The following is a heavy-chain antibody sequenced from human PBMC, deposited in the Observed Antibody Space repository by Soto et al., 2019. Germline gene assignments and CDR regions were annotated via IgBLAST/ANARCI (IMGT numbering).Heavy chain of an antibody. CDR2: IYHSGST. D-gene: IGHD5-18*01. CDR3: ARDAVDTAMGNYWYFDL. V-gene: IGHV4-4*02. Sequence: QVQLQESGPGLVKPSGTLSLTCAVSGGSISSSNWWSWVHQPPGKGLEWIGEIYHSGSTNYNPSLKSRVTISVDKSKNQFSLKLSSVTAADTAVYYCARDAVDTAMGNYWYFDLWGRGTLVTVSS. CDR1: GGSISSSNW. J-gene: IGHJ2*01.